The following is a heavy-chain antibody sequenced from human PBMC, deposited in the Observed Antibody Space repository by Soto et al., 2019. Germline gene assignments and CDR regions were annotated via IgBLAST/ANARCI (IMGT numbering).Heavy chain of an antibody. CDR3: ARSPRSSPYFDY. V-gene: IGHV5-51*01. CDR1: GYTFSNFW. D-gene: IGHD6-13*01. CDR2: IYPGDHET. Sequence: GESLKISCQSSGYTFSNFWIGWVRQLPGKGLEWMGIIYPGDHETRYSPSFHGKVTISADRSINTAYLQWNSLEASDTAFYFCARSPRSSPYFDYWGQGALVTVS. J-gene: IGHJ4*02.